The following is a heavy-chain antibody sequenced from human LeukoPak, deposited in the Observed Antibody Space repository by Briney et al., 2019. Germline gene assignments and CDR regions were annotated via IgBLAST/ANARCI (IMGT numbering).Heavy chain of an antibody. Sequence: GASVKVSCKASGYTFTSYGISWVRQAPGQGLEWMGWISAYNGNTNYAQKLQGRVTMTTDTSTSTVYMELSSLRSEDTAVYYCARGVSVAGGPNWFDPWGQGTLVTVSS. D-gene: IGHD6-19*01. CDR3: ARGVSVAGGPNWFDP. J-gene: IGHJ5*02. CDR1: GYTFTSYG. V-gene: IGHV1-18*01. CDR2: ISAYNGNT.